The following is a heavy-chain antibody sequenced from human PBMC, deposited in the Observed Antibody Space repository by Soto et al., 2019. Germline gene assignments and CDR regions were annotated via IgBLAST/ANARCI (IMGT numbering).Heavy chain of an antibody. CDR1: GFSLSTSGVG. CDR2: IYWNDDK. D-gene: IGHD6-19*01. Sequence: QITLKESGPTLVKPTQTLTLTCTFSGFSLSTSGVGVGWIRQPPGKALEWLAVIYWNDDKRYSPSLKSRLTINKETSKNQVVLTMTNMDRADTATYYCAHAGAVALGTCGMDVWGQGTTVTVS. J-gene: IGHJ6*02. CDR3: AHAGAVALGTCGMDV. V-gene: IGHV2-5*01.